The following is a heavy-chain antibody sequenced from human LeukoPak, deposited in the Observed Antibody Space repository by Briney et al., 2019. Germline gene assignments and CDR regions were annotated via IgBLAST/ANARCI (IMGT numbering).Heavy chain of an antibody. CDR1: AFIFSGHW. D-gene: IGHD2-8*01. CDR2: IKEDGSER. Sequence: GGSLRLSCEGSAFIFSGHWMNRVRQTPGKGLEWVASIKEDGSERQYVDSVKGRFSISRDNTKGSLFLQLNSLRAEDTAVYYCARDLGYCTNGVCHTRSDYWGQGTLVAVSS. CDR3: ARDLGYCTNGVCHTRSDY. V-gene: IGHV3-7*01. J-gene: IGHJ4*02.